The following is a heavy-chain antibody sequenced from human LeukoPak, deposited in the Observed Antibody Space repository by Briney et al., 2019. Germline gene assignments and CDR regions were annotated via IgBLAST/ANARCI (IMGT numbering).Heavy chain of an antibody. D-gene: IGHD3-10*01. CDR3: AKDERGDGSGSYTFFDY. J-gene: IGHJ4*02. CDR1: GFTFSSYT. CDR2: ISGSGGST. V-gene: IGHV3-23*01. Sequence: GGSLRLSCAASGFTFSSYTMSWVRQAPGEGLEWVSAISGSGGSTYYADSVKGRFTISRDNSKNTLYLQMNSLRAEDTAVYYCAKDERGDGSGSYTFFDYWGQGTLVTVSS.